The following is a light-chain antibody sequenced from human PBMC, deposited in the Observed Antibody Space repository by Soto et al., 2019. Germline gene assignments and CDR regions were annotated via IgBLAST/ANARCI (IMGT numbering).Light chain of an antibody. CDR1: SSNLGSNY. CDR3: ASWDDSLNGHV. Sequence: QSVLTQPPSASGTPGQRITISCSGSSSNLGSNYVFWYQQLPGAAPKLLIYSNDQRPSGVPDRFSASKSGTSASLAISGLQSEDEADYYCASWDDSLNGHVFGTGTKLTVL. V-gene: IGLV1-44*01. J-gene: IGLJ1*01. CDR2: SND.